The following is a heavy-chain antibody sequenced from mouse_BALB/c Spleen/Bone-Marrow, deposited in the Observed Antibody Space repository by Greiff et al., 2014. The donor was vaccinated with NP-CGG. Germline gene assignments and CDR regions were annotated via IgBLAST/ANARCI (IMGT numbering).Heavy chain of an antibody. CDR3: ARTHYYGWFDS. D-gene: IGHD1-2*01. Sequence: VQLQQSGPSLVKPSQTLSLTCSVTGDSITSGYWNWIRKFPGNKLEYMGFISYSDGTYYNPSLRSRISITRDTSKNQYYLQLNSVTTEDTATYFCARTHYYGWFDSWGQGTTLTVSS. CDR2: ISYSDGT. CDR1: GDSITSGY. J-gene: IGHJ2*01. V-gene: IGHV3-8*02.